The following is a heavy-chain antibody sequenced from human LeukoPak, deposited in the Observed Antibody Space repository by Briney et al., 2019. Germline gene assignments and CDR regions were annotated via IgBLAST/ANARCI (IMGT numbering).Heavy chain of an antibody. CDR3: ARMVYNRASFDY. CDR1: GGSISSYY. D-gene: IGHD2-8*01. CDR2: IYYSGST. V-gene: IGHV4-59*01. J-gene: IGHJ4*02. Sequence: SETLSLTCTVPGGSISSYYWSWIRQPPGKGLEWIGYIYYSGSTTYNPSLKSRVTISVDTSKNQFSLKLNSVTAADTAVYYCARMVYNRASFDYWGQGTLVTVSS.